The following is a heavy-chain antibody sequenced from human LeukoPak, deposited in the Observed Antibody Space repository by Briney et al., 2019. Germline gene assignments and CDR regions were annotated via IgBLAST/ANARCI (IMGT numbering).Heavy chain of an antibody. CDR1: GYTFTSYG. CDR3: ARDYYYDSSGPWWFDP. CDR2: ISAYNGNT. J-gene: IGHJ5*02. V-gene: IGHV1-18*01. Sequence: ASVKVSCKASGYTFTSYGISWVRQAPGQGLEWMGWISAYNGNTNYAQKLQGRVTMTTDTSTSTAYMELRSLRSDDTAVYYCARDYYYDSSGPWWFDPWGQGTLVTVSS. D-gene: IGHD3-22*01.